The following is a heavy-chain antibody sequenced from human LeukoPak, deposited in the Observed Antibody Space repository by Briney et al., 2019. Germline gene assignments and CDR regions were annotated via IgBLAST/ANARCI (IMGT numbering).Heavy chain of an antibody. V-gene: IGHV3-64D*06. CDR3: VGSYGDYVGDAFDI. D-gene: IGHD4-17*01. J-gene: IGHJ3*02. CDR2: ISSNGGST. CDR1: GFTFSRYA. Sequence: PGGSLRLSCSASGFTFSRYAMHWVRQAPGKGLEYVSAISSNGGSTYYADSVKGRFTISRDNSKNTLYLQMSSLRAEDTAVYYCVGSYGDYVGDAFDIWGQGTMVTVSS.